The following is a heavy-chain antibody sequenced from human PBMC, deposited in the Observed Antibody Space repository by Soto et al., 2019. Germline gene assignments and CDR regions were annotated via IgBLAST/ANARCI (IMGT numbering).Heavy chain of an antibody. CDR3: AKDRQPGGAWDFDY. D-gene: IGHD1-1*01. V-gene: IGHV3-23*01. CDR2: IFGDASDT. Sequence: GGSLRLSCAASGFAFSTYTMSWVRQAPGKGLEWVSGIFGDASDTFYADSVRGRFIISRDNFRNTLSLHMSGLRAEDTAIYYCAKDRQPGGAWDFDYWGQGTQATVSS. J-gene: IGHJ4*02. CDR1: GFAFSTYT.